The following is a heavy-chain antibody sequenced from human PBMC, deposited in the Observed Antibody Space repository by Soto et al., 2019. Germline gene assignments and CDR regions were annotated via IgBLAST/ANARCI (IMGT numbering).Heavy chain of an antibody. V-gene: IGHV3-48*01. J-gene: IGHJ6*02. Sequence: GESLKISCAASGFTFSSYTMNWVRQAPGKGLEWVSYISSSGSTIYYADSVKGRFTISRDNARNSLYLQMNSLRAADTAVYYCARGGPNWDYYFYGMDVWGQGTTVTVSS. CDR2: ISSSGSTI. CDR1: GFTFSSYT. CDR3: ARGGPNWDYYFYGMDV. D-gene: IGHD3-16*01.